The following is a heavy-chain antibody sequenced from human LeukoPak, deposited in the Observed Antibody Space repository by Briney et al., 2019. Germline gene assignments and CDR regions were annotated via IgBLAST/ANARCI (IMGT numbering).Heavy chain of an antibody. CDR3: AKDPNGDYIGTFDI. V-gene: IGHV3-23*01. CDR1: KFSFNSYG. J-gene: IGHJ3*02. Sequence: GGSLRLSCTTSKFSFNSYGMTWVRQAPGKGLEWVSSISGSGGSTQYAVSVQGRFTISRDNSKNTLYLQMNSLRAEDTAVYYCAKDPNGDYIGTFDIWGQGTMVTVSS. D-gene: IGHD4-17*01. CDR2: ISGSGGST.